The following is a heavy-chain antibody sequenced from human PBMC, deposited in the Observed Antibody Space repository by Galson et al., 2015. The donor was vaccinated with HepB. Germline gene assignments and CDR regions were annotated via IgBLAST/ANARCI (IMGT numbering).Heavy chain of an antibody. Sequence: SLRLSCAASGFAFDSHAMSWVRQAPGKGLEWISGISGNGDSTFYADSVKGRFTVSKDNSKNILYLQINSLRAEDRGLYFCAKDYGFFDSWGQGILVTVSS. CDR3: AKDYGFFDS. V-gene: IGHV3-23*01. CDR2: ISGNGDST. CDR1: GFAFDSHA. D-gene: IGHD3-10*01. J-gene: IGHJ5*01.